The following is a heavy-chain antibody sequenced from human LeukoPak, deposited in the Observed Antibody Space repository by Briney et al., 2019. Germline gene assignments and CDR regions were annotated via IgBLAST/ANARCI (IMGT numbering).Heavy chain of an antibody. V-gene: IGHV4-59*01. J-gene: IGHJ6*03. CDR2: IYYSGST. CDR3: ARGDSNPGDMDV. D-gene: IGHD6-13*01. Sequence: SETLSLTCTVSGGSISSYYWSWIRQPPGKGLEWIGYIYYSGSTNYNPSLKSRVTISVDTSKNQFSLKLSSVTAADTAVYYCARGDSNPGDMDVWGKGTTVTVSS. CDR1: GGSISSYY.